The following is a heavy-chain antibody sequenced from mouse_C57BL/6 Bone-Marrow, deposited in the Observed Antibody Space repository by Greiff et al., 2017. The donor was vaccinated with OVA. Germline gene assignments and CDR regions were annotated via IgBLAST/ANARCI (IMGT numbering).Heavy chain of an antibody. CDR2: ISDGGSYT. V-gene: IGHV5-4*03. CDR1: GFTFSSYA. CDR3: ARGGVGFAY. J-gene: IGHJ3*01. Sequence: EVKLVESGGGLVKPGGSLKLSCAASGFTFSSYAMSWVRQTPEKRLEWVATISDGGSYTYYPDNVKGRFTISRDNAKNNLYLQMSHLKSEDTAMDYCARGGVGFAYWGQGTLVTVSA. D-gene: IGHD1-3*01.